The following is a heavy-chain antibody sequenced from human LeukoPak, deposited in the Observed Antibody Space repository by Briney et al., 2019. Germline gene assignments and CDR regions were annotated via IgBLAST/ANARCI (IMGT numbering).Heavy chain of an antibody. CDR1: GFTFRSYA. J-gene: IGHJ4*02. CDR2: MSGSGGST. D-gene: IGHD1-14*01. CDR3: ARSATGAVDY. V-gene: IGHV3-23*01. Sequence: GGSLRLSCAASGFTFRSYAMSWVRQAPGKGLEWVSTMSGSGGSTYYADSVKGRFTISRDNSKNTLYLQMNSLRAEDTAVYYCARSATGAVDYWGQGTLVTVSS.